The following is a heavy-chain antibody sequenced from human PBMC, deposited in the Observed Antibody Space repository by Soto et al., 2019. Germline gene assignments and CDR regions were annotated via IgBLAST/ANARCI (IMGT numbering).Heavy chain of an antibody. CDR1: GYTFTSYY. D-gene: IGHD3-22*01. CDR2: INPSGGST. Sequence: ASVKVSCKASGYTFTSYYMHWVRQAPGQGLEWMGIINPSGGSTTCAQKFQGRVTMTRDTSTSTVYMELSSLRSEDTAVYYCARGYDSSGYYNYDVFDIWGQGTMVTVSS. J-gene: IGHJ3*02. CDR3: ARGYDSSGYYNYDVFDI. V-gene: IGHV1-46*01.